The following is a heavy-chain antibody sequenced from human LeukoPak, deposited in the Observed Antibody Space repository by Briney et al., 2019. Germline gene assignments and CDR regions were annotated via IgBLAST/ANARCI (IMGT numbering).Heavy chain of an antibody. CDR2: ILHSGIT. CDR3: AREPRGQLYWYFDL. J-gene: IGHJ2*01. CDR1: GGSISSSNYY. D-gene: IGHD6-13*01. Sequence: SETLSLTCTVSGGSISSSNYYWAWIRQTPGKGLEWIGSILHSGITFYNPSLKSRVTISVDTSKNQFSLKLSSVTAADTAVYYCAREPRGQLYWYFDLWGRGTLVTVSS. V-gene: IGHV4-39*07.